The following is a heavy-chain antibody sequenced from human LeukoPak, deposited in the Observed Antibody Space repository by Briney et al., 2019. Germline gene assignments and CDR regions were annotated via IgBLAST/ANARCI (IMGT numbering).Heavy chain of an antibody. D-gene: IGHD3-10*01. CDR3: ARDLTYXGSGPLTYXMDV. CDR2: IYYSGST. V-gene: IGHV4-59*01. Sequence: SETLSLTCTVSGGSISSYYWSWIRQPPGKGLEWIGYIYYSGSTNYNPSLKSRVTISVDTSKNQFSLKLSSVTAADTAVYYCARDLTYXGSGPLTYXMDVWGQGTTVTVSS. CDR1: GGSISSYY. J-gene: IGHJ6*02.